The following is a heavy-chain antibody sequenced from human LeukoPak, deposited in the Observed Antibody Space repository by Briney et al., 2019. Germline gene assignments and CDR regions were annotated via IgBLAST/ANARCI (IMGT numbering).Heavy chain of an antibody. V-gene: IGHV3-74*01. J-gene: IGHJ3*02. D-gene: IGHD3-22*01. CDR1: GFSFSSHW. CDR3: AREDYYDSFDI. CDR2: INSDGSTT. Sequence: GGSLRLSCAASGFSFSSHWMHWVRQAPGKGLVWVSRINSDGSTTSYADSVKGRFTISRDNAKNTLYLQMNSLRAEDTALYYCAREDYYDSFDIWGQGTMVTVSS.